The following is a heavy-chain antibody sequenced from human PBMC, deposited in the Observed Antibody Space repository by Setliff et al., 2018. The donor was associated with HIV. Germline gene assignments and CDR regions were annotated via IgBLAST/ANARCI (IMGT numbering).Heavy chain of an antibody. Sequence: LSLTCTVTGGSISSGSYYWSWIRQPAGKGLEWIGHIYTSGRTNYNPSLKSRVTISVDTSKNQFSLKLSSVTAADTAVYYCARDEQLVRGSHYYYYMDVWGKGTTVTVSS. V-gene: IGHV4-61*09. CDR1: GGSISSGSYY. J-gene: IGHJ6*03. CDR3: ARDEQLVRGSHYYYYMDV. CDR2: IYTSGRT. D-gene: IGHD6-6*01.